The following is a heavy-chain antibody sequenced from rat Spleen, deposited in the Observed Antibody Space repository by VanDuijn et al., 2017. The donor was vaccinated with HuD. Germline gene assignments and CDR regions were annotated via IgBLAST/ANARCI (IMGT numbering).Heavy chain of an antibody. CDR3: AVAGYGY. Sequence: EVQLVESGGGLVQPGRSLKLSCAASGFTFSNYYMAWVRQAPTKGLEWVATIIYDGSSTYYRHSVKGRFTISRDNAKNTQYLQMNSLRSEDTATYYCAVAGYGYWGQGAMVTVSS. V-gene: IGHV5-7*01. D-gene: IGHD4-3*01. J-gene: IGHJ2*01. CDR2: IIYDGSST. CDR1: GFTFSNYY.